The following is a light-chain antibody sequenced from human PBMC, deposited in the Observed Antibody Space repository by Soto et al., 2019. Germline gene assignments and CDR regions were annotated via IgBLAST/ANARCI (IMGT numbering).Light chain of an antibody. CDR3: QQYGSSRFT. CDR2: GAS. V-gene: IGKV3-20*01. CDR1: QSISSSS. Sequence: EIVLTQSPGTLSLSPGERATLSCRASQSISSSSLAWYQQKPGQAPRLLVYGASSKATGIPDRFSGSGSGTDFTLTISMLEPEDFEVYYCQQYGSSRFTFGPGTNVDIK. J-gene: IGKJ3*01.